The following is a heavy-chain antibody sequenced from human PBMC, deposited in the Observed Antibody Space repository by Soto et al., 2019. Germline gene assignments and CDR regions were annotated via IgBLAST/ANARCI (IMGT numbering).Heavy chain of an antibody. J-gene: IGHJ4*02. CDR1: GFSFSDYP. CDR2: IRSTSDDT. D-gene: IGHD1-26*01. CDR3: AKDIGVGGADIFDF. Sequence: VQLVESGGGLVQPGGSLRLSCAASGFSFSDYPMNWVRQAPGKGLEWLSNIRSTSDDTYYAESLQGRFTISRDIARNSFYLQMNSLRDEDTAVYYCAKDIGVGGADIFDFRGRGTLVTVSS. V-gene: IGHV3-48*02.